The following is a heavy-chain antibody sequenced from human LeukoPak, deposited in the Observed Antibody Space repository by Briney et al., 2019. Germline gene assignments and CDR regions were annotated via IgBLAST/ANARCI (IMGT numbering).Heavy chain of an antibody. V-gene: IGHV3-7*01. D-gene: IGHD3-10*01. Sequence: PGGSLRLSCAASGFTFSSYWMSWVRQAPGKGLEWVANIKQDGSEKYYVDSVKGRFTISRDNAKNSLYLQMNSLRAEDTAVYYCARYMVPGSDAFDIWGQGTMVTVSS. CDR3: ARYMVPGSDAFDI. CDR2: IKQDGSEK. J-gene: IGHJ3*02. CDR1: GFTFSSYW.